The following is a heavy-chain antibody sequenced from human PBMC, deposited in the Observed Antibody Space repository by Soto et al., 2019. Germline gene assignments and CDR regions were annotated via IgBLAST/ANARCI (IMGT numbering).Heavy chain of an antibody. V-gene: IGHV4-59*01. Sequence: SETLSLTCTVSGGSISSYYWSWIRQPPGKGLEWIGYIYYSGSTNYNPSLKSRVTISVDTSKNQFSLKLSSVTAADTAVYYCARDLRVVAATSGNWFDPWGQGTQVTVSS. CDR2: IYYSGST. J-gene: IGHJ5*02. CDR1: GGSISSYY. CDR3: ARDLRVVAATSGNWFDP. D-gene: IGHD2-15*01.